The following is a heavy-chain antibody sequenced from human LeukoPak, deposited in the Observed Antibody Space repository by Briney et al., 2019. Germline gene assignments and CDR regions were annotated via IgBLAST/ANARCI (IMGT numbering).Heavy chain of an antibody. CDR3: ARGYSSGQYYFEY. V-gene: IGHV4-59*01. Sequence: SETLSLTCTVSGGSISSYYLSWIRQPPGKGLEWIGYIYYSGSTNYNPSLKSRVTISVDTSNNQFSLKLSSVTAADTAVYYCARGYSSGQYYFEYWGQGTLVTVSS. CDR1: GGSISSYY. J-gene: IGHJ4*02. CDR2: IYYSGST. D-gene: IGHD6-19*01.